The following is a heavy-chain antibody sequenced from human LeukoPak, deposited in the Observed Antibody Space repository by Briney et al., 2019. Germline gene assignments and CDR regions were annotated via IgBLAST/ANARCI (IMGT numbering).Heavy chain of an antibody. V-gene: IGHV4-59*01. CDR3: ARGGSSWYNCYFDL. J-gene: IGHJ2*01. CDR2: VYYSGST. Sequence: SETLSLTCTVSGGSISSYYWSWIRQPPGKGLEWIGYVYYSGSTDYNPSLKSRVTTSVDTAKNQFSLKLNSVTAADTAVYYCARGGSSWYNCYFDLWGRGTLVTVSS. D-gene: IGHD6-13*01. CDR1: GGSISSYY.